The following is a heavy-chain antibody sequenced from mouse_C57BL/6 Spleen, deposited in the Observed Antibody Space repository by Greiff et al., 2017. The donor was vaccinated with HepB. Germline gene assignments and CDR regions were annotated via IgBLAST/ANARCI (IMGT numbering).Heavy chain of an antibody. Sequence: VQLQQSDAELVKPGASVKISCKVSGYTFTDHTIHWMKQRPEQGLEWIGYIYPRDGSTKYTEKFKGPATLTADKSSSTAYIQLNSLTSEDSAVYFCARWEGNYVALFAYWGQGTLVTVSA. CDR2: IYPRDGST. D-gene: IGHD2-1*01. V-gene: IGHV1-78*01. J-gene: IGHJ3*01. CDR3: ARWEGNYVALFAY. CDR1: GYTFTDHT.